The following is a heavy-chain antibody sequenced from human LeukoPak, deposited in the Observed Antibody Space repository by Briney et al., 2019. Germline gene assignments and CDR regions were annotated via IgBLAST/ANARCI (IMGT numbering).Heavy chain of an antibody. V-gene: IGHV4-30-4*08. CDR1: GGSISSGDYY. CDR3: ARDRGSSGVDC. D-gene: IGHD2-15*01. J-gene: IGHJ4*02. CDR2: IYYSGST. Sequence: PSQTLSLTCTVSGGSISSGDYYWSWIRQPPGKGLEWIGYIYYSGSTSYNPSPKSRVTISGDTSKNQFSLKLSSVTAADTAVYYCARDRGSSGVDCWGQGTLVTVSS.